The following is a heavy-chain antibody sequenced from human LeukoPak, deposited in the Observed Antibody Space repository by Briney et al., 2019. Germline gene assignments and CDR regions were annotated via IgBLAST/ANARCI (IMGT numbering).Heavy chain of an antibody. CDR1: GFTFSNYW. V-gene: IGHV3-74*01. CDR2: INSDGINT. J-gene: IGHJ4*02. CDR3: AIRAGAYSHPYDY. Sequence: GGSLRLSCAASGFTFSNYWMHWVRQAPGKGLVWVSRINSDGINTSYADSVKGRFTISRDNSKNTLYLQMNSLRAEDTAVYYCAIRAGAYSHPYDYWGQGTLVTVSS. D-gene: IGHD4/OR15-4a*01.